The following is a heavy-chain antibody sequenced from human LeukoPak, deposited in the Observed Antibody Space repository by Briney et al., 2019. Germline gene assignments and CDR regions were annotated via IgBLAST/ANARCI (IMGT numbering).Heavy chain of an antibody. V-gene: IGHV4-39*07. D-gene: IGHD1-26*01. J-gene: IGHJ4*02. Sequence: SETLSLTCTVSGGSISSTSYYWGWIRQPPGKGLEWIGSIYYSGSTYYNPSLKSRITISVDTSKNQFSLKLSSVTAADTAVYYCASGRAFDFNYWGQGTLVTVSS. CDR1: GGSISSTSYY. CDR3: ASGRAFDFNY. CDR2: IYYSGST.